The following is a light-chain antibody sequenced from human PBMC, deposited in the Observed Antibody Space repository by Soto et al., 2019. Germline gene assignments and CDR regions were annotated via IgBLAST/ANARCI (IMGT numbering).Light chain of an antibody. J-gene: IGLJ1*01. CDR1: SSDVGFYNY. CDR3: SSYTTSSTRV. CDR2: EVS. V-gene: IGLV2-14*01. Sequence: QSVLTQPASVSGSPGQSFAISCTGSSSDVGFYNYVSWYQQHPGEVPKLIIFEVSNRPSGVSNRFSGSKSGNTASLTISGLQAEDEAAYYCSSYTTSSTRVFGTGTKVTVL.